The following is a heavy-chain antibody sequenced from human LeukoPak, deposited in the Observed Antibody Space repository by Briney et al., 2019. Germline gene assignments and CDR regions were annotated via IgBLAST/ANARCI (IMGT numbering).Heavy chain of an antibody. CDR1: GGSISSYY. J-gene: IGHJ4*02. CDR2: IHYSGST. Sequence: SETLSLTCTVSGGSISSYYWSWIRQPPGKGLEWIGYIHYSGSTNYNPSLKSRVTISVDTSKNQFSLNLTSVTAADTAVYYCARVEIEASGYVVDYWGQGTLVTVSS. CDR3: ARVEIEASGYVVDY. D-gene: IGHD6-25*01. V-gene: IGHV4-59*08.